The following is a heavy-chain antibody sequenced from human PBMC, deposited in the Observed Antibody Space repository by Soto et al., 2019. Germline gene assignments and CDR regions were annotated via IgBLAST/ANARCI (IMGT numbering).Heavy chain of an antibody. CDR1: GYTFTDYY. J-gene: IGHJ4*02. V-gene: IGHV1-2*02. D-gene: IGHD2-2*01. CDR2: INPNSGGT. CDR3: ARVGHCSDPSCYPFDF. Sequence: QVQLVQSGAEVKKAGASVKVSCEASGYTFTDYYIHWVRQAPGQGLEWMGWINPNSGGTNSAQHFQGRITMTRDTSISTAHMELSGLKSDDTAVYYCARVGHCSDPSCYPFDFWGQGTLVTVSS.